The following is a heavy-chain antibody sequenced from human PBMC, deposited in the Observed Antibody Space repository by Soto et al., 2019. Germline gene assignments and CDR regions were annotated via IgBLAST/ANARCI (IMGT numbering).Heavy chain of an antibody. V-gene: IGHV3-23*01. CDR1: GFSFDEYA. CDR2: ISGSGDKT. D-gene: IGHD5-12*01. CDR3: VKGYYSGYDLAYFDY. J-gene: IGHJ4*02. Sequence: EVQLLESGGGLAQPGGSVRLSCAASGFSFDEYAMTWVCQAAGKGLEWVSAISGSGDKTYYADSAKGRFTISRDNSKNTLYLQLNSLRAEDTAVYYCVKGYYSGYDLAYFDYWGQGTLVTVSS.